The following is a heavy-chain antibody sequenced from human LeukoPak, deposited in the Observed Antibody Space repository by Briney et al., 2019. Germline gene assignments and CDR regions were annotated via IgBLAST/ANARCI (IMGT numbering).Heavy chain of an antibody. Sequence: GGSLRLSCIASGFTFGDHAMSWVRQAPGKGLEWVANIKQDGSEKYYVDSVKGRFTISRDNAKNSLYLQMNSLRAEDTAVYYCARAGRFGVFLDYYGMDVWGKGTTVTVSS. CDR3: ARAGRFGVFLDYYGMDV. D-gene: IGHD3-10*01. V-gene: IGHV3-7*03. J-gene: IGHJ6*04. CDR2: IKQDGSEK. CDR1: GFTFGDHA.